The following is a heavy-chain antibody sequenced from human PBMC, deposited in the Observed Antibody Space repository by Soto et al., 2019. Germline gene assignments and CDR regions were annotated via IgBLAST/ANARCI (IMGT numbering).Heavy chain of an antibody. CDR3: AIGAYYSGWYWFDL. CDR2: ITGSDGTI. D-gene: IGHD5-12*01. CDR1: GFTFSDYY. V-gene: IGHV3-11*01. J-gene: IGHJ5*02. Sequence: GGSLRLSCAASGFTFSDYYMSWIRQAPGKGLEWVSYITGSDGTIYYAASVKGRFTISRDNAKNSLFLQMNSLTGEDTAVYYCAIGAYYSGWYWFDLWGPGTLVTVFS.